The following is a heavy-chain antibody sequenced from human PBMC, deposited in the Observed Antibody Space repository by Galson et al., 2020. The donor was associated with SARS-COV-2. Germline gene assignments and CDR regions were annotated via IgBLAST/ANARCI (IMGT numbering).Heavy chain of an antibody. J-gene: IGHJ3*02. Sequence: SETLSLTCTVSGGSISSGGYYWSWIRQHPGKGLEWIGYIYYSGSTYYNPSLKSRVTISVDTSKNQFSLKLSSVTAADTAVYYCARGERYYGSGRGAFDIWGQGTMATVSS. CDR3: ARGERYYGSGRGAFDI. CDR1: GGSISSGGYY. D-gene: IGHD3-10*01. V-gene: IGHV4-31*03. CDR2: IYYSGST.